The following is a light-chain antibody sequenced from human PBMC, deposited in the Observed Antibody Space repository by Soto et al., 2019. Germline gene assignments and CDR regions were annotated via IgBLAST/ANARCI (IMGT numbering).Light chain of an antibody. Sequence: EIVMTQSPATLTVSPGERVTLSCRASQSVNTNVAWYQQKVGQSPRLLIYGASTRATAIPARFSGSGSGTEFTFTISSIQSEDFTTYYCQQYNSWPPYTFGQGTKLEIK. CDR3: QQYNSWPPYT. CDR2: GAS. V-gene: IGKV3-15*01. CDR1: QSVNTN. J-gene: IGKJ2*01.